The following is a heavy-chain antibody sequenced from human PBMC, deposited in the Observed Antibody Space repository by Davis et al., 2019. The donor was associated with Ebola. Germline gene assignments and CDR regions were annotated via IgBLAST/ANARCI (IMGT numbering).Heavy chain of an antibody. Sequence: PGGSLRLSCVVSGITFSSYGMHWVRQAPGKGLEWVAVVSPEGRDQYYADSVKGRFIVSRDNSKNTLYLQMNSLRADDTAVYYCAKLRDVWLNVYNMNVGGQGTTVTVSS. J-gene: IGHJ6*02. CDR3: AKLRDVWLNVYNMNV. CDR1: GITFSSYG. CDR2: VSPEGRDQ. D-gene: IGHD1-1*01. V-gene: IGHV3-30*18.